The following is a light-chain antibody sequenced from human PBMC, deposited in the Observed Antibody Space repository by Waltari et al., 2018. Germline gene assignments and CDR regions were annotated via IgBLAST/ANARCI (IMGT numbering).Light chain of an antibody. V-gene: IGLV4-69*01. J-gene: IGLJ3*02. Sequence: QLVLTQSPSASASLGASVKLTCTLSSGHSSNIIAWHQQQPEKGPRYLMKVNSDGSHSKGDGIPYRFSGSSSGAERYLTIASVQSEDEADYYCQTGGHGTWVFGGGTKLTVL. CDR3: QTGGHGTWV. CDR1: SGHSSNI. CDR2: VNSDGSH.